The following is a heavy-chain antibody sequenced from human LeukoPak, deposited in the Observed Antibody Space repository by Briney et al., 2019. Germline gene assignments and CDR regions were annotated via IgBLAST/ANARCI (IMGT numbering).Heavy chain of an antibody. V-gene: IGHV3-23*01. CDR3: AKDQALSLSSSRALDY. CDR2: ISSSGGSP. Sequence: GGSLRLSCVASGFTFSTYALSWVRQAPGKGLEWVSAISSSGGSPYYADSVNGRFTISRDNSKNTLYLQMNSLRAEDTALYYCAKDQALSLSSSRALDYWGQETLVTVSS. D-gene: IGHD2-2*01. CDR1: GFTFSTYA. J-gene: IGHJ4*02.